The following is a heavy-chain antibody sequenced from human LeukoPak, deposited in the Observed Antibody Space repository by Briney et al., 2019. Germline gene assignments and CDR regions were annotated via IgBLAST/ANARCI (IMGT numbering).Heavy chain of an antibody. D-gene: IGHD2-15*01. CDR3: ARGPFIGYCSGGSCYSWFDH. J-gene: IGHJ5*02. V-gene: IGHV3-11*04. Sequence: GGSLRLSCAASGFTFSDYYMSWVRQAPGKGLEGVSYISSSGSATYFADSVKGRFTISRDNAKNSLYLQMNSLRAEDTAVYYCARGPFIGYCSGGSCYSWFDHWGQGTLVTVSS. CDR1: GFTFSDYY. CDR2: ISSSGSAT.